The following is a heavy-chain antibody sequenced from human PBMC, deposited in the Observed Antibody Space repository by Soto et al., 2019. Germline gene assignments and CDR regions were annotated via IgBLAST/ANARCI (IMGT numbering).Heavy chain of an antibody. D-gene: IGHD1-26*01. J-gene: IGHJ3*02. Sequence: EVQLLESGGGLVQPGGSLRLSCAASGFTFSSYAMSWVRQAPGKGLEWVSAISGSGGGDDTYYADSVKGRFTISRDNSKSTLFLQMSSLRGEDTAVYYCAKDRMGYNGVWDPFDIWGQGTMVTVSS. CDR1: GFTFSSYA. V-gene: IGHV3-23*01. CDR2: ISGSGGGDDT. CDR3: AKDRMGYNGVWDPFDI.